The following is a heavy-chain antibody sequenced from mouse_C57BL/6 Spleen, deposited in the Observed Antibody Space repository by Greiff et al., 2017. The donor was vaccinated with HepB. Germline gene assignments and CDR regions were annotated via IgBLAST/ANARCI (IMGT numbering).Heavy chain of an antibody. J-gene: IGHJ3*01. V-gene: IGHV3-6*01. D-gene: IGHD2-4*01. CDR2: ISYDGSN. CDR1: GYSITSGYY. CDR3: ARGLVNDYDLPWCAY. Sequence: VQLKESGPGLVKPSQSLSLTCSVTGYSITSGYYWNWIRQFPGNKLEWMGYISYDGSNNYNPSLKNRISITRDTSKNQFFLKLNSVTTEDTATYYCARGLVNDYDLPWCAYWGQGTLVTVSA.